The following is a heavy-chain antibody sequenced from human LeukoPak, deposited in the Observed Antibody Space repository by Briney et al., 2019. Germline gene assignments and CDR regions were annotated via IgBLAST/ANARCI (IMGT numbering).Heavy chain of an antibody. CDR2: ISGSGDST. J-gene: IGHJ4*02. CDR3: ARNENSGWGYFDY. D-gene: IGHD5-12*01. V-gene: IGHV3-23*01. Sequence: GGSLRLSCAASGFTFSRHAMSWVRQAPGKGLEWVSAISGSGDSTYYADSVKGRFTSSRDNSKDTLYLQMNSLRAEDTAVYYCARNENSGWGYFDYWGQGTLVTVSS. CDR1: GFTFSRHA.